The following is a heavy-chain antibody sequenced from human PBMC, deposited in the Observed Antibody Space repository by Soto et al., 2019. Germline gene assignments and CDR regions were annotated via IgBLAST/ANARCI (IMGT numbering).Heavy chain of an antibody. V-gene: IGHV3-30*18. D-gene: IGHD2-21*01. Sequence: QVQLVESGGGVVQPGRSLRLSCAASGFTFSSYGMHWVRQAPGKGLEWVAFISNDGSNKYYADSVKGRFTISRDKSKNTLYLQMTSLRAEDTAVYYCAKQAVVDWSFDLWGRGTLVTVSS. CDR3: AKQAVVDWSFDL. CDR1: GFTFSSYG. CDR2: ISNDGSNK. J-gene: IGHJ2*01.